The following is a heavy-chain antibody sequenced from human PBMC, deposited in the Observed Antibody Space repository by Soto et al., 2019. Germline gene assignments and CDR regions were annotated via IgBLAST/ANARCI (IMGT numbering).Heavy chain of an antibody. J-gene: IGHJ6*02. CDR2: IDSGGRT. D-gene: IGHD1-20*01. Sequence: PGGSLRLSCTASGFTVSNNYMTWVRQAPCKGLEWVSFIDSGGRTFYADSVKGRFNMSRDNSKKTLYLQMDSLRAEDTALYYCARDRRIDNGYYYYYYGMDVWGQGTT. V-gene: IGHV3-53*01. CDR3: ARDRRIDNGYYYYYYGMDV. CDR1: GFTVSNNY.